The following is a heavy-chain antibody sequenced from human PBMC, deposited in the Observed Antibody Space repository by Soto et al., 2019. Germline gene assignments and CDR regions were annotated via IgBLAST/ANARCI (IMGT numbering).Heavy chain of an antibody. CDR1: GYSFTSYW. D-gene: IGHD1-26*01. Sequence: PGESLKISCKGSGYSFTSYWISWVRQMPGKGLEWMGRIDPSDSYTNYSPSFQGHVTISADKSISTAYLQWSSLKASDTAMYYCARLPEYSGSTTRSGMDVWGQGTTVTVSS. J-gene: IGHJ6*02. CDR3: ARLPEYSGSTTRSGMDV. CDR2: IDPSDSYT. V-gene: IGHV5-10-1*01.